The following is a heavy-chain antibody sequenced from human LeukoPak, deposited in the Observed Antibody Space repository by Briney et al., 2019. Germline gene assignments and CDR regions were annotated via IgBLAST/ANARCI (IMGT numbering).Heavy chain of an antibody. V-gene: IGHV3-48*03. CDR2: ISYSGSNT. D-gene: IGHD4-11*01. CDR1: GFTSSSYD. CDR3: ARGLTT. Sequence: PGGSLRLSCAASGFTSSSYDMNWVRQAPGRGLEWVSYISYSGSNTYYADSVKGRFIISRDNAKNSLSLQMNGLRAEDTAVYYCARGLTTGGQGTLATVSS. J-gene: IGHJ4*02.